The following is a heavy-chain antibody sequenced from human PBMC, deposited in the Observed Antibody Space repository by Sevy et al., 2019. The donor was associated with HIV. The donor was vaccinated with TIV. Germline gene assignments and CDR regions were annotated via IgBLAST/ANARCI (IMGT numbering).Heavy chain of an antibody. CDR2: IRDGGGTT. Sequence: GGSLRLSCAASGFTFRNYVMNWVRQPPGKGLEWVSVIRDGGGTTYYADSVKGRFTISREDSKGTLYLQMNSLRVEDTAVYFCAKRVAGALAALDIWGQGTMVTVSS. CDR1: GFTFRNYV. J-gene: IGHJ3*02. V-gene: IGHV3-23*01. CDR3: AKRVAGALAALDI. D-gene: IGHD3-10*01.